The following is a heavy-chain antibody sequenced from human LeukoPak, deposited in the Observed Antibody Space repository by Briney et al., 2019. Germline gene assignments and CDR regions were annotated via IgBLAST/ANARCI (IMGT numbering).Heavy chain of an antibody. V-gene: IGHV3-7*01. CDR2: IRQDGSEK. D-gene: IGHD5-18*01. J-gene: IGHJ4*02. CDR1: GFTFSSYW. Sequence: PGGSLRLSCAASGFTFSSYWMSWVRQAPGKGLEWVANIRQDGSEKYYVDSVKGRFTISRDNAKNSLYLQMNSLRAEDTAVYYCARDRRGYSFDYWGQGTLVTVSS. CDR3: ARDRRGYSFDY.